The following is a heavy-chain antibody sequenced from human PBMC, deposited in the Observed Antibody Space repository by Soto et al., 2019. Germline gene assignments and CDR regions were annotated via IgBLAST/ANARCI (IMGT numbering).Heavy chain of an antibody. D-gene: IGHD2-2*01. CDR3: ARDSIVVVPAAMGSGSSWFDP. V-gene: IGHV1-18*01. J-gene: IGHJ5*02. CDR2: ISAYNGNT. CDR1: GYTFTSYG. Sequence: ASVKVSCKASGYTFTSYGISWVRQAPGQGLEWMGWISAYNGNTNYAQKLQGRVTMTTDTSTSTAYMELRSLRSDDTAVYYCARDSIVVVPAAMGSGSSWFDPWGQGTLVTVSS.